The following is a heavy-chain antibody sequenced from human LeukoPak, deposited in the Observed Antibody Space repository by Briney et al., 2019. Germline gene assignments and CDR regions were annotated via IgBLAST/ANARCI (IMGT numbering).Heavy chain of an antibody. V-gene: IGHV3-21*01. J-gene: IGHJ6*03. CDR1: GFIFSTYN. Sequence: GGSLRLSCSASGFIFSTYNMNWVRQAPGKALEWVSSITSSSSLTYYADSVKGRYTISRDNAKNSLYLQMDSLRAEDTAIYYCARDPYSGGYGAYYYYYMDVWGKGTTVTISS. CDR2: ITSSSSLT. D-gene: IGHD1-26*01. CDR3: ARDPYSGGYGAYYYYYMDV.